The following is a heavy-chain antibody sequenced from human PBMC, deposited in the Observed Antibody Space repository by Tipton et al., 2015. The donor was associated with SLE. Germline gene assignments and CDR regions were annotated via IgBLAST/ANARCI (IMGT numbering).Heavy chain of an antibody. CDR2: IYSGGST. J-gene: IGHJ3*02. D-gene: IGHD5-18*01. Sequence: LSLTCAVSGGSIRSSNWWSWVRQPPGKGLEWVSVIYSGGSTYYADSGKGRFTISRHNSKNTLYLQMNSLRAEDTAVYYCARSRGGGYNAFDIWGQGTMVTVSS. V-gene: IGHV3-53*04. CDR1: GGSIRSSNW. CDR3: ARSRGGGYNAFDI.